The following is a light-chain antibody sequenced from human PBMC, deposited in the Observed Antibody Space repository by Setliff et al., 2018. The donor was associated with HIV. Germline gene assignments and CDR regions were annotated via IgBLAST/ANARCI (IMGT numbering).Light chain of an antibody. Sequence: QSALTQPRSVSGSPGQSVTISCTGTNSDVGGYNYVSWYQQHQGKAPKLRIYDVSKRPSGVPDRFSGSKSGNTASLTISGLQAEDEADYYCCSYAGSYTYVFGTGTKFTVL. CDR2: DVS. J-gene: IGLJ1*01. CDR3: CSYAGSYTYV. CDR1: NSDVGGYNY. V-gene: IGLV2-11*01.